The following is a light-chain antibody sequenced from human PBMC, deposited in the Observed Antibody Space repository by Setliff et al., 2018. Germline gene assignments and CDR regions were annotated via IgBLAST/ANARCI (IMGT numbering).Light chain of an antibody. Sequence: QSALAQPPSASGAPGQRVTISCSGSRSNVGPNTVDWYQQLPGTAPKLLLFGNSQRPSGVPDRFSGSKSGTTASLVISGLQSEDEADYYCATWDDGLNGAVFGGGTKVTV. CDR3: ATWDDGLNGAV. J-gene: IGLJ2*01. V-gene: IGLV1-44*01. CDR2: GNS. CDR1: RSNVGPNT.